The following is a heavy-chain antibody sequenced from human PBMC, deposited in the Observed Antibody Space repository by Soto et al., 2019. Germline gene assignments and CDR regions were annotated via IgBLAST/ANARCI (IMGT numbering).Heavy chain of an antibody. CDR2: ISSSSSYI. CDR3: ARDDDYSLLWFDP. CDR1: GFTFSSYS. Sequence: GGSLRLSCAASGFTFSSYSMNWVRQAPGKGLEWVSSISSSSSYIYYADSVKGRFTISRDNAKNSLYLQMNSLRAEDTAVYYCARDDDYSLLWFDPWGQGTLVTVSS. J-gene: IGHJ5*02. D-gene: IGHD4-4*01. V-gene: IGHV3-21*01.